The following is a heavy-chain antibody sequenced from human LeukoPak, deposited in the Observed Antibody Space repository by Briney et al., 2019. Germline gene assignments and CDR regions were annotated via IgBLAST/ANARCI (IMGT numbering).Heavy chain of an antibody. CDR2: INSDGSST. D-gene: IGHD3-22*01. CDR3: ARVYYDSSGYK. V-gene: IGHV3-74*01. Sequence: AGGSLRLSCAASGFTFSSYWMHWVRHAPGKGLVWVSRINSDGSSTSYADSVKGRFTISRDNAKNTLYLQVNSLRAEDTAVYYCARVYYDSSGYKWGQGTLVTVSS. J-gene: IGHJ4*02. CDR1: GFTFSSYW.